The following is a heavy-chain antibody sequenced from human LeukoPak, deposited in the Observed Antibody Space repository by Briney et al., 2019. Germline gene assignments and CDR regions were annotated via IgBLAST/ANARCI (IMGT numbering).Heavy chain of an antibody. CDR3: ARANYSWNTLDY. V-gene: IGHV3-48*03. CDR2: ISSSGSTI. CDR1: GFTFSSYE. Sequence: PGGSLRFSCGASGFTFSSYEMNWVRQAPGKGLEWVSYISSSGSTIYYADSVKGRFTISRDNAKNSLYLQMNSLRAEDTAVYYCARANYSWNTLDYWGQGTLVTVSS. J-gene: IGHJ4*02. D-gene: IGHD1/OR15-1a*01.